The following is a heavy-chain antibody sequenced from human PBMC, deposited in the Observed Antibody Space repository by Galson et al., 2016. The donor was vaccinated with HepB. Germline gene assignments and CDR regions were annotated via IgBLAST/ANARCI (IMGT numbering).Heavy chain of an antibody. V-gene: IGHV1-8*01. D-gene: IGHD3-16*01. CDR2: LNPNSGKT. CDR3: ARGKRGSDWLDP. CDR1: GYTFTGYD. Sequence: SVKVSCKASGYTFTGYDINWVRQASGQGLEWMGYLNPNSGKTAFAQKFQGRVILTLDTSIDTAYMEFSSRTSEDTAVYYCARGKRGSDWLDPWGQGALVTVSS. J-gene: IGHJ5*02.